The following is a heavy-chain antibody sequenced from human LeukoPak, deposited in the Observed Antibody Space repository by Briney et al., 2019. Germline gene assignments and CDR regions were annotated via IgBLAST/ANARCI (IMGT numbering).Heavy chain of an antibody. V-gene: IGHV4-59*01. J-gene: IGHJ4*02. Sequence: SETLSLTCTVSGGSISSYYWSWIRQPPGKGLEWIGYIYYSGSTNYNPSLKSRVTISVDTSKNQYSLKLSSVTAADTAVYYCARELYDSSGLYHFDYWGQGTLVTVSS. CDR1: GGSISSYY. D-gene: IGHD3-22*01. CDR3: ARELYDSSGLYHFDY. CDR2: IYYSGST.